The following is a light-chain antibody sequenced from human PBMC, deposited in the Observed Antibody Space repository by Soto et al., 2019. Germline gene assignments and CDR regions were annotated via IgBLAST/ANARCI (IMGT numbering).Light chain of an antibody. Sequence: EIVLTQSPGTLSLSPGERATLSCRASQSVSSSYLAWYQQNPGQAPRLLIYGASSRATGIPDRFSGSGSGTDFTLTISRLEPEDFAVYYCQQYGSSPVTFGQGTKVDI. CDR3: QQYGSSPVT. J-gene: IGKJ1*01. CDR1: QSVSSSY. CDR2: GAS. V-gene: IGKV3-20*01.